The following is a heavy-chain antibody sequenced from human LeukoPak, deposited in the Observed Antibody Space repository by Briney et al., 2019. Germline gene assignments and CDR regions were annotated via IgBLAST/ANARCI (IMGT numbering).Heavy chain of an antibody. CDR3: TADSEWLKVMDY. CDR1: GFPFSNTY. CDR2: VKNQPDGGTA. Sequence: AGGSLRLSCAASGFPFSNTYMAWVRQAPGKGLEWLGRVKNQPDGGTADYAAPVKGRFTISRDDSRNTVNLQMNSLKTEDTAVYYCTADSEWLKVMDYWGQGTLVTVSS. D-gene: IGHD3-16*01. V-gene: IGHV3-15*01. J-gene: IGHJ4*02.